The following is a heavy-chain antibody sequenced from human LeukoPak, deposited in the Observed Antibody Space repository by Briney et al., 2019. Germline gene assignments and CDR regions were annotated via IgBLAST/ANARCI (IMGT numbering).Heavy chain of an antibody. V-gene: IGHV3-48*03. CDR3: ARELGGSGFDY. D-gene: IGHD6-19*01. J-gene: IGHJ4*02. CDR1: GFTFSSYE. Sequence: GGSLRLSCAASGFTFSSYEMNWVRQAPGKGLEWISYISSSGYTTQYADSVKGRFTISRDNAKNSLYLQMNSLRAEDTAVYYCARELGGSGFDYWGQGTLVTVSS. CDR2: ISSSGYTT.